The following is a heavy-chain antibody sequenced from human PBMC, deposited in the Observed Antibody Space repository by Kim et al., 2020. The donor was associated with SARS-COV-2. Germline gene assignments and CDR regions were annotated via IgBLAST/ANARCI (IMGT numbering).Heavy chain of an antibody. D-gene: IGHD6-6*01. J-gene: IGHJ5*02. Sequence: SETLSLTCTVSGGSISSYYWSWIRQPPGKGLEWIGYIYYSGSTNYNPSLKSRVTISVDTSKNQFSLKLSSVTAADTAVYYCARESSSIAARRGWFDPWGQGTLVTVSS. CDR3: ARESSSIAARRGWFDP. CDR2: IYYSGST. V-gene: IGHV4-59*13. CDR1: GGSISSYY.